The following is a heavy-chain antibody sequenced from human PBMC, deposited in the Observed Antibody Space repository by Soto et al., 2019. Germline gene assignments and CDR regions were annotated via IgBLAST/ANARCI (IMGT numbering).Heavy chain of an antibody. CDR2: ISDRGGST. J-gene: IGHJ1*01. D-gene: IGHD3-22*01. V-gene: IGHV3-23*01. CDR1: GFTFSNFG. CDR3: AKDAGYYYDSSGYY. Sequence: PGGSLRLSCRVSGFTFSNFGMTWVRQAPGKGLEWVSGISDRGGSTYYADSVKGRFTISRDNSKSTLFLQMNSLAVEDTAVYYCAKDAGYYYDSSGYYWGQGTLVTVSS.